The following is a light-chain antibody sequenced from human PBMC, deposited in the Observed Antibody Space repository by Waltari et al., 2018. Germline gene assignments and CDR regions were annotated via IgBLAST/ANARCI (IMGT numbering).Light chain of an antibody. CDR2: DVI. Sequence: QSALTQPASVSGSPGQSITISCPGTSGYGGGYNDSSWFQQHPGKVPKLILSDVINRPSGVSDRFSGSKSGNTASLTISGLQAEDEASYYCASYTNSDSEVFGGGTKVTVL. V-gene: IGLV2-14*01. J-gene: IGLJ3*02. CDR3: ASYTNSDSEV. CDR1: SGYGGGYND.